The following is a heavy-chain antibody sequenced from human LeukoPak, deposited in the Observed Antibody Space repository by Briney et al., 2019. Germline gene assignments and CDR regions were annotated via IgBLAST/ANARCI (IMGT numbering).Heavy chain of an antibody. Sequence: GGSLRLSCAASGFSFSNYAMYWVRQAPGKGLEWVSSLSGSGGNTYYADSVKGRFTISRDNSKNTLYLQMNSLRAEDTAVYYCARGGHYYGSGSYEDGMDVWGQGTTVTVSS. CDR3: ARGGHYYGSGSYEDGMDV. CDR1: GFSFSNYA. D-gene: IGHD3-10*01. V-gene: IGHV3-23*01. J-gene: IGHJ6*02. CDR2: LSGSGGNT.